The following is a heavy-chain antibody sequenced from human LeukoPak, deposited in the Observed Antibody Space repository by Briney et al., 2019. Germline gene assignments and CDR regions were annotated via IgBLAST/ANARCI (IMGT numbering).Heavy chain of an antibody. D-gene: IGHD2/OR15-2a*01. CDR3: ATSLV. J-gene: IGHJ4*02. V-gene: IGHV3-48*03. Sequence: GGSLRLPCAASGFTFSSYEMNWVRQAPGKGLEWVSKISSGGSTTYYADSVKGRFTISRDNAKNSLYLQMNSLRAEDTAVYYCATSLVRGQGRLVTVSS. CDR2: ISSGGSTT. CDR1: GFTFSSYE.